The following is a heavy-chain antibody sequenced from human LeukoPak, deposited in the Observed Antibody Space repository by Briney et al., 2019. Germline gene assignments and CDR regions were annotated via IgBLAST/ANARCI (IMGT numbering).Heavy chain of an antibody. Sequence: GASVKVSCKASGYTFTSYAMNWVRQAPGQGLEWMGWINTNTGNPTYAQGFTGRFVFSLDTSVSTAYLQISSLKAEDTAVYYCARDGPYDFWSGYYPDYYYYYMDVWGKGTTVTVSS. CDR3: ARDGPYDFWSGYYPDYYYYYMDV. J-gene: IGHJ6*03. D-gene: IGHD3-3*01. CDR1: GYTFTSYA. CDR2: INTNTGNP. V-gene: IGHV7-4-1*02.